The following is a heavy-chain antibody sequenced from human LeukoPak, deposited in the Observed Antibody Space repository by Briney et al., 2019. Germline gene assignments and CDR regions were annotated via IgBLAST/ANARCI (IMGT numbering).Heavy chain of an antibody. J-gene: IGHJ4*02. V-gene: IGHV1-18*01. CDR1: GYTFSSYG. D-gene: IGHD3-22*01. Sequence: ASVKVSCKATGYTFSSYGINWVRQAPGQGLEWMGWISGYNGNTEYAQKFQGRVTMTTDTSTRTAYMELRSLRSDETAVYFRARERSDYYDTSGSSHWGQGTLVTVSS. CDR2: ISGYNGNT. CDR3: ARERSDYYDTSGSSH.